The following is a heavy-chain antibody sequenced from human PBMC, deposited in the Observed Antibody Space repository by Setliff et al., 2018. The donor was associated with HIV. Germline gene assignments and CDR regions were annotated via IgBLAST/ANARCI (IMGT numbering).Heavy chain of an antibody. CDR3: AGLSDFLDY. Sequence: PSETLSLTCVVYGGSLSSSYWTWIRQAPGKGLEWIGEINHSGTANYNPSLKSRVTMSLDRSKRQFSLKLTSLTAADTAVYYCAGLSDFLDYWGLGNLVTVSS. J-gene: IGHJ4*02. V-gene: IGHV4-34*01. D-gene: IGHD2-21*01. CDR2: INHSGTA. CDR1: GGSLSSSY.